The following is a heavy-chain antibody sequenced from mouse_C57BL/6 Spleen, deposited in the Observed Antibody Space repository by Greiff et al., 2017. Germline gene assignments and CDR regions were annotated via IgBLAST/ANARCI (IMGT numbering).Heavy chain of an antibody. CDR2: IDPEDGET. CDR3: ARTGGPLFGG. CDR1: GFNIKDYY. J-gene: IGHJ1*03. Sequence: VQLQQSGAELVKPGASVKLSCTASGFNIKDYYMHWVKQRTEQGLEWIGRIDPEDGETKYAPKFQGKATMTADTSSKTAYLQLSSLTSEDTAVYYWARTGGPLFGGWGTGTTVTVSS. V-gene: IGHV14-2*01.